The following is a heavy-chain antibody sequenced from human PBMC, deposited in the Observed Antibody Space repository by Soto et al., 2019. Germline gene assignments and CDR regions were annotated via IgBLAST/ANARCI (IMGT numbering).Heavy chain of an antibody. D-gene: IGHD2-15*01. CDR1: GVDFSSYA. Sequence: EVQILESGGGLVQPGGSLRLSSSASGVDFSSYAMSWVRQAPGKGLDWVSSITDTGDSTYYSDSVKGRFTVSRDNSKNTLFLQMNSLRVEDTAIYYCAKDAAGRVAARFEHWGQGSLVTVSS. J-gene: IGHJ4*02. CDR2: ITDTGDST. CDR3: AKDAAGRVAARFEH. V-gene: IGHV3-23*01.